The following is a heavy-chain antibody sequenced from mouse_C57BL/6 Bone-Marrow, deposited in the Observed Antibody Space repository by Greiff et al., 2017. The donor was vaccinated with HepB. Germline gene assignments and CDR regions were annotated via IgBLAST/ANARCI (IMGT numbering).Heavy chain of an antibody. CDR3: ARYYSKAHY. CDR2: IDPSDSYT. CDR1: GYTFTSYW. Sequence: QVQLQQPGAELVKPGASVKLSCKASGYTFTSYWMQWVKQRPGQGLEWIGEIDPSDSYTNYNQKFKGKATLTVDTSSSTAYMQLSSLTSEDSAVYYCARYYSKAHYWGQGTTLTVSS. V-gene: IGHV1-50*01. J-gene: IGHJ2*01. D-gene: IGHD2-5*01.